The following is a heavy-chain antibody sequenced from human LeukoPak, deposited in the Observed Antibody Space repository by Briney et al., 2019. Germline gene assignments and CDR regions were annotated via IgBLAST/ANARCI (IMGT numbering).Heavy chain of an antibody. CDR1: GGSVSSGSYF. D-gene: IGHD4-11*01. CDR3: ARLRRVTTAVFDY. J-gene: IGHJ4*02. Sequence: SETLSLTCTVSGGSVSSGSYFWSWIRQPPGKGLEWIGYIFYNGETNYNPSLKSRVTISVDTSKNQFSLKLSSVTAADTAVYYCARLRRVTTAVFDYWGQGTLVTVSS. V-gene: IGHV4-61*01. CDR2: IFYNGET.